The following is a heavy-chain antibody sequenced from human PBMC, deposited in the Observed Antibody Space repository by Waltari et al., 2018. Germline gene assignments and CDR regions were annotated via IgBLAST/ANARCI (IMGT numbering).Heavy chain of an antibody. V-gene: IGHV4-4*08. J-gene: IGHJ4*02. CDR1: GDSLTIYS. CDR3: ARRELDSYGGYYFDY. D-gene: IGHD5-18*01. Sequence: QVQLQESGPGLLKPSETLSLTCSVSGDSLTIYSWSWIRQSPEKGLEWIGYIYTTGSTNYNPSLESRVSISLDTSKNQFSLNLYSVIAADTAVYYCARRELDSYGGYYFDYWGQGVLVTVSS. CDR2: IYTTGST.